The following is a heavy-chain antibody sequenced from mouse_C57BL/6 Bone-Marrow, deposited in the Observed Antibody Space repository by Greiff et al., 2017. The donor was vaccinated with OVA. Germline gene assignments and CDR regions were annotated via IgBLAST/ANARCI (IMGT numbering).Heavy chain of an antibody. CDR3: ARDGSSKFAY. D-gene: IGHD1-1*01. CDR2: ISRGSSTI. CDR1: GFTFSDYG. V-gene: IGHV5-17*01. J-gene: IGHJ3*01. Sequence: EVNLVESGGGLVKPGGSLKLSCAASGFTFSDYGMHWVRQAPEQGLEWVAYISRGSSTIYYADTVKGRFTISSDNAKNTMFLQRTSLRSEDTAMYYCARDGSSKFAYWGQGTLVTVAA.